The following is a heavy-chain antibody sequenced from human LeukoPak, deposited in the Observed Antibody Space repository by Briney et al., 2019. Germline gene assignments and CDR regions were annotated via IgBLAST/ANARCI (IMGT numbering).Heavy chain of an antibody. CDR1: GYTFSGYY. Sequence: ASVKVPCKAPGYTFSGYYIHWVRQAPGQGLEWMGWINPNSGATNYAQKFQGRVTMTRDTSISTAYMDLSSLKSDDTAVYYCARGAAVTPRSTDYIPWVYWGQGTLVTVSS. J-gene: IGHJ4*02. CDR2: INPNSGAT. V-gene: IGHV1-2*02. CDR3: ARGAAVTPRSTDYIPWVY. D-gene: IGHD2-21*02.